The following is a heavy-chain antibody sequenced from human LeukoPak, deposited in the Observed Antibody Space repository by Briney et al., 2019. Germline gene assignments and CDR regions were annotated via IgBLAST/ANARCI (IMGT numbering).Heavy chain of an antibody. CDR3: ARDRPDPYCGGDCYSAHFDY. CDR2: ISSSGSTI. J-gene: IGHJ4*02. CDR1: GFTFSTYS. V-gene: IGHV3-48*04. D-gene: IGHD2-21*02. Sequence: GGSLRLSCAASGFTFSTYSMNWVRQAPGKGLEWVSYISSSGSTIYYADSVKGRFTISRDNAKNSLYLQMNSLRAEDTAVYYCARDRPDPYCGGDCYSAHFDYWGQGTLVTVSS.